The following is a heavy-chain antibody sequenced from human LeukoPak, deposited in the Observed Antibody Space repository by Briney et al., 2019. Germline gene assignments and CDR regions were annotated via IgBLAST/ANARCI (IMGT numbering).Heavy chain of an antibody. CDR3: TRDLGDAPGSFFDY. Sequence: ASVKVSCKGFGYGFSSFGVSWVRQAPGQGLEWMGWASDYNGKSDYAQKVQGRVTMTTDTSTSTAYMELRSLRSDDTAVYYCTRDLGDAPGSFFDYWGQGTLVTVSS. CDR2: ASDYNGKS. CDR1: GYGFSSFG. D-gene: IGHD3-16*01. J-gene: IGHJ4*02. V-gene: IGHV1-18*01.